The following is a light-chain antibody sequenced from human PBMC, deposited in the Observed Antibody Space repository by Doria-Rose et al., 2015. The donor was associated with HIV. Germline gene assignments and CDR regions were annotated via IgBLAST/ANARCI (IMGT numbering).Light chain of an antibody. V-gene: IGKV1-9*01. CDR1: QGIGSF. J-gene: IGKJ5*01. CDR2: SAS. Sequence: DIQMTQSPSFLSASVGDRVTITCRAGQGIGSFLVWYQQKSGKAPELLIYSASTLQSGVPSRFSGSGSGTEFTLTISSLQPEDFGTFYCQQIHSYPITFGQGTRLEIK. CDR3: QQIHSYPIT.